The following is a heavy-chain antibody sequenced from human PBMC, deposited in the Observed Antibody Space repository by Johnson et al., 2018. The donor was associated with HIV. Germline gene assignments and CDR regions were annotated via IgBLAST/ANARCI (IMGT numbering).Heavy chain of an antibody. V-gene: IGHV3-66*01. CDR2: IYSGGST. CDR3: ARVAADRSGYYRDAFDL. Sequence: VQLVESGGGLVQPGGSLKLSCAASGFTFSDYYMSWVRQAPGKGLEWVSVIYSGGSTYYADSVKGRFTISRDNSNNTLYLQMNSLTAEDTAMYYCARVAADRSGYYRDAFDLWGQGTMVTVSS. J-gene: IGHJ3*01. D-gene: IGHD3-3*01. CDR1: GFTFSDYY.